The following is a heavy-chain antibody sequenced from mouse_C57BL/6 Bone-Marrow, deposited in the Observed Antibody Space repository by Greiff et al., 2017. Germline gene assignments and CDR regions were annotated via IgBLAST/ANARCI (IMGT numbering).Heavy chain of an antibody. Sequence: EVQRVESGGGLVKPGGSLKLSCAASGFTFSSYAMSWVRQTPEQRLEWVATISDGGSYTYYPDNVKGRFTISRDNAKNNLYLQISHLKSEDTAMYDCASQAIYDCYCVVDYWGQGTTLTVSS. J-gene: IGHJ2*01. CDR3: ASQAIYDCYCVVDY. CDR2: ISDGGSYT. CDR1: GFTFSSYA. V-gene: IGHV5-4*01. D-gene: IGHD2-3*01.